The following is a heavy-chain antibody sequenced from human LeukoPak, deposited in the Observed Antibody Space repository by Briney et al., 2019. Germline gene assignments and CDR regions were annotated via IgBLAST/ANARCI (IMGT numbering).Heavy chain of an antibody. D-gene: IGHD3-22*01. J-gene: IGHJ4*02. CDR2: IRYDGSNK. CDR1: GFTFSSYG. V-gene: IGHV3-30*02. CDR3: AKDLYDSSGYYDY. Sequence: PGGSLRLSCAASGFTFSSYGMHWVRQAPGKGLEWEAFIRYDGSNKYYADSVKGRFTISRDNSKNTLYLQMNSLRAEDTAVYYCAKDLYDSSGYYDYWGQGTLVTVSS.